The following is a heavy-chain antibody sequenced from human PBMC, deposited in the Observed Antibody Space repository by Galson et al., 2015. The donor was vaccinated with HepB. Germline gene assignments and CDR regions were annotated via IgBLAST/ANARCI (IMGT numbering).Heavy chain of an antibody. D-gene: IGHD3-22*01. J-gene: IGHJ2*01. V-gene: IGHV1-18*04. CDR2: ISAYSGNT. CDR1: GYTFTSYG. CDR3: ARDQRYYDSSGYFSAYFDL. Sequence: SVKVSCKASGYTFTSYGISWVRQAPGQGLEWMGWISAYSGNTNYAQKLQGRVTMTTDTSTSTAYMELRSLRSDDTAVYYCARDQRYYDSSGYFSAYFDLWGRATLVIVSS.